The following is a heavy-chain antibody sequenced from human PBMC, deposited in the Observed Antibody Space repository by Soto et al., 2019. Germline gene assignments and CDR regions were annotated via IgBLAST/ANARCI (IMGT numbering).Heavy chain of an antibody. CDR1: GGSISSSNW. Sequence: SETLSLTCAVSGGSISSSNWWSWVRQPPGKGLEWIGEIYHSGSTNYNPSIKSRVTISVDKSKNQFSLKLSSVTAADTAVNYCARGLWFGEFHYFDYWGQGTLVTVSS. D-gene: IGHD3-10*01. CDR2: IYHSGST. V-gene: IGHV4-4*02. CDR3: ARGLWFGEFHYFDY. J-gene: IGHJ4*02.